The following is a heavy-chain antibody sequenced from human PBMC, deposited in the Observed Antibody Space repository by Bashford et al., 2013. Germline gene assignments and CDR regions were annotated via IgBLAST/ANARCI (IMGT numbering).Heavy chain of an antibody. CDR1: GYTFTGYY. Sequence: ASVKVSCKASGYTFTGYYMHWVRQAPGQGLEWMGWINPNSGGTNYAQKFQGRVTMTRDTSISTAYMELSRLRSDDTAVYYCARDSGYSYGLFDYWGQGTLVTVSS. V-gene: IGHV1-2*02. D-gene: IGHD5-18*01. CDR3: ARDSGYSYGLFDY. CDR2: INPNSGGT. J-gene: IGHJ4*02.